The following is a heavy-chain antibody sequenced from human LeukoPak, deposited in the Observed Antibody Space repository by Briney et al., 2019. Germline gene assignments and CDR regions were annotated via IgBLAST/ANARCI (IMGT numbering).Heavy chain of an antibody. V-gene: IGHV3-23*01. CDR3: TRYDDYEDS. CDR1: GFAFSSYA. D-gene: IGHD4-17*01. J-gene: IGHJ4*02. Sequence: GGSLRLSCAASGFAFSSYAMGWVRQAPGKGLEWVSLISGNGDNTYYPDSVKGRFSISRVNSKNTLYLQMNSLRAEDTAIYFCTRYDDYEDSWGQGTLVTVSS. CDR2: ISGNGDNT.